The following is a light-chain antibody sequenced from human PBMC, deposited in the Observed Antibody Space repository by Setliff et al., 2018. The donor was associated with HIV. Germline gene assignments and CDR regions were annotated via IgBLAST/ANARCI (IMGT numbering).Light chain of an antibody. CDR2: EVR. CDR1: SSDVGGYNY. Sequence: QSALTQPASVSGSPGQSITFSCTGSSSDVGGYNYVSWYQQHPGKVPKLIIYEVRNRPSGVSTRFSASKSGNTASLTISGLQTEDEADYYCSSYTSSSTRVFGTGTKVTVL. J-gene: IGLJ1*01. V-gene: IGLV2-14*01. CDR3: SSYTSSSTRV.